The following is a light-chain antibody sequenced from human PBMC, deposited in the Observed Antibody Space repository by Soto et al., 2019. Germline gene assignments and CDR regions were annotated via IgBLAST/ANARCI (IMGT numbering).Light chain of an antibody. CDR1: KNDIGVYDF. Sequence: QSALTQPPSASGSPERSVTISCTGTKNDIGVYDFVSWYQHHPGKAPRLIIYEVVQRPSGVPDRFSGSKSGNTASLTVSGLQAADEADYFCKSYAGSNTYVFGSGTKVTVL. V-gene: IGLV2-8*01. CDR2: EVV. J-gene: IGLJ1*01. CDR3: KSYAGSNTYV.